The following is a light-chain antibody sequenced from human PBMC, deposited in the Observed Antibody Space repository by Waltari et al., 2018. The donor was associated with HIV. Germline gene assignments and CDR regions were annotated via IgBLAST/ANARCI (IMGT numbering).Light chain of an antibody. CDR2: DAY. J-gene: IGLJ3*02. V-gene: IGLV2-14*01. Sequence: QSALPQPASVSGSLGQSITISCIGTSRDIATYYYVTCYQHHPDKPPRLVIYDAYSRPSGVPFRFSGSKSGNTASLTSSGLQAEDEADYYCASYTITSTLVFGGGTKVTVL. CDR3: ASYTITSTLV. CDR1: SRDIATYYY.